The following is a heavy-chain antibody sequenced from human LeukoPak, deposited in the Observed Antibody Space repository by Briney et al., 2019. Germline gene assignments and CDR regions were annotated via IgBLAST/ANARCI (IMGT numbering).Heavy chain of an antibody. CDR1: GYTFTSYG. CDR2: ISAYNGNT. V-gene: IGHV1-18*01. Sequence: ASVKVSCKASGYTFTSYGTSWVRQAPGQGLEWMGWISAYNGNTNYAQKLQGRVTMTTDTSTSTAYMELRSLRSDDTAVYYCARGYCSSTRCYFDPWGQGTLVTVSS. J-gene: IGHJ5*02. CDR3: ARGYCSSTRCYFDP. D-gene: IGHD2-2*01.